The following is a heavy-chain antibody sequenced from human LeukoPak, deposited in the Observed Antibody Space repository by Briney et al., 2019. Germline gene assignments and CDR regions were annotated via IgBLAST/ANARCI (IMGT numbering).Heavy chain of an antibody. CDR1: GGSISSSSYY. D-gene: IGHD3-22*01. CDR3: ARHDSSGPYNAFDI. CDR2: IYYSGST. J-gene: IGHJ3*02. V-gene: IGHV4-39*01. Sequence: SETLSLTCTVSGGSISSSSYYWGWIRQPPGKGLEWIGSIYYSGSTYYNPSLKSRVTISVDTSKDQFSLKLSSVTAADTAVYYCARHDSSGPYNAFDIWGQGTMVTVSS.